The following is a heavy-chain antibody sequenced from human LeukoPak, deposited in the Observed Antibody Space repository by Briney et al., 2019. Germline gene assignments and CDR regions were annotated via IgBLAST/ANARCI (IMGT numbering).Heavy chain of an antibody. D-gene: IGHD3-10*01. CDR3: ARDKSAGADTGSSFYY. CDR1: GFTFSNYW. CDR2: IRQDGSEK. J-gene: IGHJ4*02. V-gene: IGHV3-7*03. Sequence: GGSLRLSCAASGFTFSNYWMTWVRQAPGKGLEWVASIRQDGSEKYYVDSVKGRFTFSRDNAKNSLYLQMDSLRAEDTAVYYCARDKSAGADTGSSFYYWGQGALVTVSS.